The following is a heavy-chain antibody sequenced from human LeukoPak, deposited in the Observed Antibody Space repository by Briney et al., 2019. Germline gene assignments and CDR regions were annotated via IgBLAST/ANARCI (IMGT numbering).Heavy chain of an antibody. CDR2: ISGSGGST. CDR1: GFTFSSYA. J-gene: IGHJ3*02. V-gene: IGHV3-23*01. CDR3: AKEGNVLRYFDWLLQNDAFDI. D-gene: IGHD3-9*01. Sequence: GGSLRLSCAASGFTFSSYAMSWVRQAPGKGLEWVSAISGSGGSTYYADSVKGRFTISRDNSKNTLYLQINSLRAEDTAVYYCAKEGNVLRYFDWLLQNDAFDIWGQGTMVTVSS.